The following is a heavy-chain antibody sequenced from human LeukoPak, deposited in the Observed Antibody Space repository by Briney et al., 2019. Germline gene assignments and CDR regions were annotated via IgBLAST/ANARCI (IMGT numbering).Heavy chain of an antibody. V-gene: IGHV3-64D*06. CDR3: VISLYKTGGY. Sequence: PGGSLRLSCSASGFTFSSYAMHWVRQAPGKGLEYVSAISTNGGSTYYADSVKGRFTMSRDNSKNTLYLQMSSLRAEDTAVYYCVISLYKTGGYWGQGTLVTVSS. J-gene: IGHJ4*02. CDR2: ISTNGGST. CDR1: GFTFSSYA. D-gene: IGHD2-2*02.